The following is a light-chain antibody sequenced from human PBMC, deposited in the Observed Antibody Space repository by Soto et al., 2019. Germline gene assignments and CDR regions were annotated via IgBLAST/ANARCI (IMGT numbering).Light chain of an antibody. CDR3: QQYGSSGT. CDR2: GAS. J-gene: IGKJ1*01. CDR1: QSVSNNY. V-gene: IGKV3-20*01. Sequence: EIVLTQSPGTLSLSPGERATLSCRASQSVSNNYLAWYQQKPGQAPRLLIYGASNRATGIPDRCSGSGSVTDFTLTISRLEPEDFAVYYCQQYGSSGTFGQGTKVDI.